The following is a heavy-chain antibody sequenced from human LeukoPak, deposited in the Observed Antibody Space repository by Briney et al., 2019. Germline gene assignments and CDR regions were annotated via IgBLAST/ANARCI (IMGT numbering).Heavy chain of an antibody. D-gene: IGHD6-19*01. CDR2: IYWNDDK. J-gene: IGHJ4*02. V-gene: IGHV2-5*01. CDR3: ADTPISSTGIAVSGHYYFDY. CDR1: GFSLSTSGVG. Sequence: SGPTLVNPPQTLTLTCTFSGFSLSTSGVGVGWIRQPPGKALEWLALIYWNDDKRYSPSLKSRLTITKDTSKKQVVLTMTNMDPVDTGTDYGADTPISSTGIAVSGHYYFDYWGQGTLVTVSS.